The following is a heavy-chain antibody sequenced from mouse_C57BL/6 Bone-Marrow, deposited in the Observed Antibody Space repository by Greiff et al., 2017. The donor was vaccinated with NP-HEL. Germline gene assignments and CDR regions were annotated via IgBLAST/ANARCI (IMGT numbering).Heavy chain of an antibody. V-gene: IGHV1-80*01. CDR3: ARGAY. CDR1: GYEFSNYW. Sequence: QVQLQQSGAELVKPGASVKISCKASGYEFSNYWMNWVKQRPGKGLEWIGQIYTGDGDTNYNGKFKDKATLTADKASSTAYMQLSRLTAEDSAVYFCARGAYWGQGTLVTVSA. J-gene: IGHJ3*01. CDR2: IYTGDGDT.